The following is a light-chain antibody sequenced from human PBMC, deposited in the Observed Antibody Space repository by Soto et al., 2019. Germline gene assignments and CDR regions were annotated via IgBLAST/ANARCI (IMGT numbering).Light chain of an antibody. J-gene: IGKJ4*01. Sequence: DVVMTQSPLSLPVTLGQPASISCRSSQSLVYSDGNTYLTWFRQRPGQSPRRLIYQVSNRDSGVPDRFSGSWSGTDFTLKISRVEAEDVGVYYCMQGTHWPPTFGGGTKVEIK. CDR3: MQGTHWPPT. V-gene: IGKV2-30*01. CDR2: QVS. CDR1: QSLVYSDGNTY.